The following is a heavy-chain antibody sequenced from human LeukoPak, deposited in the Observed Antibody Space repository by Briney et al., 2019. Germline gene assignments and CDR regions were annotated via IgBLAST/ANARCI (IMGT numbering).Heavy chain of an antibody. D-gene: IGHD3-10*01. CDR2: INWNGGST. CDR3: ARVGAPLMVRGVIGGGVLDY. CDR1: GFTFSNYA. V-gene: IGHV3-20*04. J-gene: IGHJ4*02. Sequence: GGSLRLSCAASGFTFSNYAMSWVRQAPGKGLEWVSGINWNGGSTGYADSVKGRFTISRDNAKNSLYLQMNSLRAEDTAVYYCARVGAPLMVRGVIGGGVLDYWGQGTLVTVSS.